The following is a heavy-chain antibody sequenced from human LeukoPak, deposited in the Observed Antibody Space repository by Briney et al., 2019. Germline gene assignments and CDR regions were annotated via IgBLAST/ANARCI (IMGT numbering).Heavy chain of an antibody. D-gene: IGHD3-16*02. CDR3: ARFVDGAFDI. CDR2: IYYSGSP. Sequence: PSETLSLTCTVSGGSLTSSSYYWGWIRQPPGKGLEWIGSIYYSGSPYYKSSLKSRVTISVDTSKNQFSLKLSSVTAADTAVYYCARFVDGAFDIWGQGTMVTVSS. V-gene: IGHV4-39*07. CDR1: GGSLTSSSYY. J-gene: IGHJ3*02.